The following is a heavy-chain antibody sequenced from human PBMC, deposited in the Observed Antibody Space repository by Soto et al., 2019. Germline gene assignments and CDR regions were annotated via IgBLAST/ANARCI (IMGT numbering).Heavy chain of an antibody. CDR3: ARALSGHDHYFDS. J-gene: IGHJ4*02. CDR2: VNWNGGNS. CDR1: GFTFDDYG. D-gene: IGHD5-12*01. Sequence: EVQLVQSGGSVVRPGGSLRLSCTASGFTFDDYGMAWVRQRPGKGLEWVSGVNWNGGNSGYGDSVKGRFIISRDNAKNTLYLQMNSLRAGDTAFYYGARALSGHDHYFDSWGLGTLVTVST. V-gene: IGHV3-20*04.